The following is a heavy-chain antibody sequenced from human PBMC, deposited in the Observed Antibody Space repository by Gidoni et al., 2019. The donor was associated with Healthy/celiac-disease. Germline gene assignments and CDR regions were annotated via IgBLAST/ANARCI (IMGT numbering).Heavy chain of an antibody. CDR1: GGSISSYY. D-gene: IGHD1-26*01. J-gene: IGHJ5*02. CDR3: ARDRGIVGATEVRSSINWFDP. Sequence: QVQLQESGPGLVKPSETLSLTCTVSGGSISSYYWSWIRQPPGKGLEWIGYIYYSGSTNYNPSLKSRVTISVDTSKNQFSLKLSSVTAADTAVYYCARDRGIVGATEVRSSINWFDPWGQGTLVTVSS. V-gene: IGHV4-59*01. CDR2: IYYSGST.